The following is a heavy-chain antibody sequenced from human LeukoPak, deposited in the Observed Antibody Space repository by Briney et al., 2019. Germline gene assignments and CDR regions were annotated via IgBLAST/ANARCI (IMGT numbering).Heavy chain of an antibody. CDR1: GFIFSSYG. CDR3: ARALYFDSNWFDP. CDR2: IRYDGSIK. V-gene: IGHV3-30*02. D-gene: IGHD3-9*01. J-gene: IGHJ5*02. Sequence: GGSLRLSCAASGFIFSSYGMHWVRQAPGKGLEWVAFIRYDGSIKYYADSVKGRFTISRDNSKNTLYLQMNSLRAEDTAVYYCARALYFDSNWFDPWGQGTLVTVSS.